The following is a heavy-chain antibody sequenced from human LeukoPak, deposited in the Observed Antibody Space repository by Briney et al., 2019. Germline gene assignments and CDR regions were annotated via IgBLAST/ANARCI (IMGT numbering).Heavy chain of an antibody. CDR2: TNHSGST. CDR1: GGSFSGYY. Sequence: SETLSLTCAVYGGSFSGYYWSWIRQPPGKGLEWIGETNHSGSTNYNPSLKSRVTISVDTSKNQFSLKLSSVTAADTAVYYCARAPSTYSSSWYAYWGQGTLVTVSS. D-gene: IGHD6-13*01. CDR3: ARAPSTYSSSWYAY. V-gene: IGHV4-34*01. J-gene: IGHJ4*02.